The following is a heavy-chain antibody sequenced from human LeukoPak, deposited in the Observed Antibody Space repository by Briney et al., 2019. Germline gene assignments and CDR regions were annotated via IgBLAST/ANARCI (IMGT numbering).Heavy chain of an antibody. D-gene: IGHD6-19*01. V-gene: IGHV3-30*02. J-gene: IGHJ1*01. CDR2: IRYDGSNK. CDR1: GFIFSSYG. CDR3: ARGGKIPLAGTRSSQYFQH. Sequence: LAGGSLRLSCAASGFIFSSYGMHWVRQAPGKGLEWVTFIRYDGSNKYFADSVKGRFTISRDNSKNTLYLQMNSLRPEDTAVYFCARGGKIPLAGTRSSQYFQHWGLGTLVTVSS.